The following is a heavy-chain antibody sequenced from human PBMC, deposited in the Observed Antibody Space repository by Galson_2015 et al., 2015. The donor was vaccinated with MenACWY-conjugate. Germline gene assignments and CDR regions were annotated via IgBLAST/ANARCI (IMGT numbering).Heavy chain of an antibody. V-gene: IGHV3-21*01. CDR2: ISSGSSYI. J-gene: IGHJ4*01. CDR3: ARGKGSGSFPYYFDY. CDR1: GFKFSLYS. D-gene: IGHD3-22*01. Sequence: SLRLSCAAAGFKFSLYSMNWVRQAPGKGLEWVSSISSGSSYIYYADSVKGRFTISRDNANNSLHLQLNSLRVEDTALYYCARGKGSGSFPYYFDYWG.